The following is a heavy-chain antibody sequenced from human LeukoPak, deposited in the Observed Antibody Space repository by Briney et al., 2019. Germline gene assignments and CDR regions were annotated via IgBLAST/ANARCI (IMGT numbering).Heavy chain of an antibody. Sequence: SETLSLTCTVSGGSFSNYYWSWIRQPAGKGLEWVGRIYASGSTDYYPSLKSRVTMSADTSKNQFSLKLTSVTAADTAVYYSARDTFHYGSGSYYNGVGDYWGQGTLVTVSS. CDR2: IYASGST. CDR3: ARDTFHYGSGSYYNGVGDY. CDR1: GGSFSNYY. J-gene: IGHJ4*02. D-gene: IGHD3-10*01. V-gene: IGHV4-4*07.